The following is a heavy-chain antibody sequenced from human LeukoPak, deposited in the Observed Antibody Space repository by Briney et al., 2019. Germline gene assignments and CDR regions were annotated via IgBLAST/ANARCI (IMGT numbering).Heavy chain of an antibody. V-gene: IGHV1-18*01. CDR1: GYTFTSYG. CDR2: ISAYNGNT. J-gene: IGHJ6*02. CDR3: ARDGDPYYYYYGMDV. Sequence: GASVKVSCKASGYTFTSYGISWVRQAPGQGLEWMGWISAYNGNTNYAQKLQGRVTMTTDTSTSTAYMELRSLRSDDTAVYYCARDGDPYYYYYGMDVWGQGTTVTVSS. D-gene: IGHD4-17*01.